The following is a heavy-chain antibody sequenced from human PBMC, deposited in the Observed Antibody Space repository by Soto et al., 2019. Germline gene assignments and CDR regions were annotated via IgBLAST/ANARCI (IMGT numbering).Heavy chain of an antibody. V-gene: IGHV1-69*06. D-gene: IGHD3-16*01. CDR3: ARDWRQMSRGGFFDY. Sequence: QVRLVQSGAEVKKPGSSVKLSCKVSGGNSNSYSIAWVRQAPGQGLQWLGTIVPLSGTPNHAQQFQARVTITGDTATNTAYLELSSLRSEDTAIYYCARDWRQMSRGGFFDYWGQGSLVTISS. CDR1: GGNSNSYS. J-gene: IGHJ4*02. CDR2: IVPLSGTP.